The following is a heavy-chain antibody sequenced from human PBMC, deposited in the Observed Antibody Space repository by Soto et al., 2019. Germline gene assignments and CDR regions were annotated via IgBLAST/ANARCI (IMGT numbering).Heavy chain of an antibody. CDR2: INAGNGNT. Sequence: QVQLVQSGAEEKKPGASVKVSCKASGYTFTGYAMHWVRQAPGQRLEWMGWINAGNGNTKYSQKFQGRVTITRDTSASTAYMELSSLRSEDKAVYYCARAVAVPAACDYWGQGTLVTVSS. D-gene: IGHD6-19*01. V-gene: IGHV1-3*05. J-gene: IGHJ4*02. CDR1: GYTFTGYA. CDR3: ARAVAVPAACDY.